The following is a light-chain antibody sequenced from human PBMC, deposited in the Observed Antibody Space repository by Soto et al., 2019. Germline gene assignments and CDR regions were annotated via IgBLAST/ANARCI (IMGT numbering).Light chain of an antibody. Sequence: DIQMTQSPSSLSASVGGRVTITCRASQGISNYLAWNQQKPGKVPKLLIYAASTLQSGFPSRFSGSGSGTAFTLTSSSLQPEDVAKYYCQKYNSAPLTFGGGTKVPIK. J-gene: IGKJ4*01. CDR2: AAS. V-gene: IGKV1-27*01. CDR1: QGISNY. CDR3: QKYNSAPLT.